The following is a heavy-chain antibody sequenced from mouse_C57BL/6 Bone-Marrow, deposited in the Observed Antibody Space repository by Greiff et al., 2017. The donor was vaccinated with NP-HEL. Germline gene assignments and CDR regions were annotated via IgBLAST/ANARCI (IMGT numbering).Heavy chain of an antibody. V-gene: IGHV1-39*01. CDR3: ARRGMYYDYLLAY. Sequence: VQLQQSGPELVKPGASVKISCKASGYSFTDYDMSWVKQSNGKSLEWIGVINPNYGTTSYNKKFKGKATLTVDQSSSTAYMQLNSLTSEDSAVYCCARRGMYYDYLLAYWGQGTLVTVSA. J-gene: IGHJ3*01. CDR2: INPNYGTT. D-gene: IGHD2-4*01. CDR1: GYSFTDYD.